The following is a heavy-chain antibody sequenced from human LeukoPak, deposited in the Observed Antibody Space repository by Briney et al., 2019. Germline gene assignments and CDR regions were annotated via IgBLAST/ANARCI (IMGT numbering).Heavy chain of an antibody. Sequence: GGSLRLSCAASGFTFSSYWMSWVRQAPGKGLEWVANIKEDGSEKNYVDSVKGRFTISRDNAKNSLYLQMSTLRAEDTAVYFCARTVTYAYIYWGQGTLDTVSS. CDR2: IKEDGSEK. CDR1: GFTFSSYW. CDR3: ARTVTYAYIY. V-gene: IGHV3-7*01. D-gene: IGHD3-16*01. J-gene: IGHJ4*02.